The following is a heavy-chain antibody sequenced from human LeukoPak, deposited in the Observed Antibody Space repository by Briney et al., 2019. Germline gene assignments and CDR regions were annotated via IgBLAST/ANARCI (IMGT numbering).Heavy chain of an antibody. CDR2: IYPGDSDT. D-gene: IGHD6-19*01. CDR3: ARHSDMTGGGGWSPTPRVDY. J-gene: IGHJ4*02. CDR1: GYSFTSYW. V-gene: IGHV5-51*01. Sequence: GSLKISCKGSGYSFTSYWIGWVRQMPGKGLEWMGIIYPGDSDTGYSPSFRGQVTISADKSISTAYLQWSSLKASDTAMYYCARHSDMTGGGGWSPTPRVDYWGQGTLVTVSS.